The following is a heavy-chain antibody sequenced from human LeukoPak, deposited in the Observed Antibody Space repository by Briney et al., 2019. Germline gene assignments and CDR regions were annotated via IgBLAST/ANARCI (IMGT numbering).Heavy chain of an antibody. D-gene: IGHD2/OR15-2a*01. CDR2: INPNGDGT. CDR3: ARATCNTDCAGFDP. V-gene: IGHV1-2*02. J-gene: IGHJ5*02. CDR1: RYTLTGYY. Sequence: GASVEVSCKASRYTLTGYYIHWVRQAPGQGLEWMGWINPNGDGTKYAQNFQGRVTVTRDTSTSTAYMELSRLRSDDMAVYYCARATCNTDCAGFDPWGQGTLVTVSS.